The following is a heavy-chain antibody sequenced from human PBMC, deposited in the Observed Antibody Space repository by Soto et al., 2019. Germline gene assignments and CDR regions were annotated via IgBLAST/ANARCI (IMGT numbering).Heavy chain of an antibody. J-gene: IGHJ5*02. Sequence: QVQLVQSGAEVKKPGASVKVSCKASGYTFTSYGISWVRQAPGQGLEWMGWINSYNGNTNNAQKLQGRVTMTTDTSTSTAYMELRSRRSDYTAVYYFAREPVAGIWCDPWGKGTLVTVSS. D-gene: IGHD6-19*01. V-gene: IGHV1-18*01. CDR3: AREPVAGIWCDP. CDR1: GYTFTSYG. CDR2: INSYNGNT.